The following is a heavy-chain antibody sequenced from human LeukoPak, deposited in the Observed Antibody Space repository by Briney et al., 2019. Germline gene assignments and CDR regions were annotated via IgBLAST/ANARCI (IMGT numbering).Heavy chain of an antibody. CDR3: ARDDGYYYDRSGPFDY. Sequence: SVKVSCKASGCTFSSYAISWVRQPPGQGLELMGGIITIFGTANYAQKFQGRVTITADESTSTAYMELSSLRTEDTAVYYCARDDGYYYDRSGPFDYCGQGTLVTVSS. CDR1: GCTFSSYA. J-gene: IGHJ4*02. D-gene: IGHD3-22*01. CDR2: IITIFGTA. V-gene: IGHV1-69*13.